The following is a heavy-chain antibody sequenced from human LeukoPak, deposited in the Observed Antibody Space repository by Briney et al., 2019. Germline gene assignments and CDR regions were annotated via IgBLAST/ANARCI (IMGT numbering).Heavy chain of an antibody. V-gene: IGHV3-9*01. CDR2: ISWNSGSI. J-gene: IGHJ4*02. CDR3: AKDTDGAAAGTTWGH. D-gene: IGHD6-13*01. Sequence: GRSLRLSCAASGFTFDDYAMHWVRQAPGKGLEWVSGISWNSGSIGYADSVKGRFTISRDNAKNSLYLQMNGLRAEDTALYYCAKDTDGAAAGTTWGHWGQGTLVTVSS. CDR1: GFTFDDYA.